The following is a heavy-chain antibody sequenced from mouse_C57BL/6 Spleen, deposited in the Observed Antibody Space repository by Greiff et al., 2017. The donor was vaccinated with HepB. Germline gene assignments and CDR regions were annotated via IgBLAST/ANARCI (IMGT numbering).Heavy chain of an antibody. CDR2: IYPRSGNT. J-gene: IGHJ2*01. V-gene: IGHV1-81*01. Sequence: VQLQQSGAELARPGASVKLSCKASGYTFTSYGISWVKQRTGQGLEWIGEIYPRSGNTHYNEKFKGKATLTADKSSSTAYMELRSLTSEDSAVYFCARLDYYGSSYDYWGQGTTRTVSS. CDR1: GYTFTSYG. D-gene: IGHD1-1*01. CDR3: ARLDYYGSSYDY.